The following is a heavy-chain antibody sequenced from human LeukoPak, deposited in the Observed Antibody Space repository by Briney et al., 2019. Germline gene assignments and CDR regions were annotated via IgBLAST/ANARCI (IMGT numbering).Heavy chain of an antibody. V-gene: IGHV3-48*04. D-gene: IGHD2-8*02. J-gene: IGHJ4*02. CDR3: ARGTGTGGFDY. CDR2: ISSSGSTI. CDR1: GFTFSSYS. Sequence: GGSLRLSCAASGFTFSSYSMNWVRQAPGKGLEWVSYISSSGSTIYYADSVKGRFTISRDNAKNSLYLQMNSLRAEDTAVYYCARGTGTGGFDYWGQGTLVTVSS.